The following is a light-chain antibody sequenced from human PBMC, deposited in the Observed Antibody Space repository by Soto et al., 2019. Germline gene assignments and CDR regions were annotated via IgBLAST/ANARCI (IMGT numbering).Light chain of an antibody. CDR3: NSYAGSNNLYV. Sequence: QSALTQPPSASGSPGQSVTISCTGTSSDVGGYNYVSWYQQHPGKAPKLMIYDVNKRPSGVPDRFSGSKSGNTASLTVSGLQAEDEADYSCNSYAGSNNLYVFGTGTKLTVL. CDR2: DVN. J-gene: IGLJ1*01. CDR1: SSDVGGYNY. V-gene: IGLV2-8*01.